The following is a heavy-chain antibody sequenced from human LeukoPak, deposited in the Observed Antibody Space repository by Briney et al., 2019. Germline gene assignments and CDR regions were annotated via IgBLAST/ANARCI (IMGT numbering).Heavy chain of an antibody. Sequence: SVKVSCKASGGTFSSYAISWVRQAPGQGLEWMGGIIPIFGTANYAQKFQGRVTITTDESTSTAYMELSSLRSEDTAVYYCARGIAAAGTNDYWGQGTLVTVSS. J-gene: IGHJ4*02. V-gene: IGHV1-69*05. CDR2: IIPIFGTA. CDR1: GGTFSSYA. D-gene: IGHD6-13*01. CDR3: ARGIAAAGTNDY.